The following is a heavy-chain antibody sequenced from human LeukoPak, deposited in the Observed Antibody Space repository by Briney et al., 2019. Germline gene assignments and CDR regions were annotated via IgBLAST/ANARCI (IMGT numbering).Heavy chain of an antibody. D-gene: IGHD6-13*01. J-gene: IGHJ6*03. Sequence: GESLKISCKGSGYSFTSYWIGWVRQMPGKGLEWMGIIYPGDSDTRYSPSFQGQVTISADKSTSTAYLQWSSLKAADTAMYYCARQAAAGTAPYYYYYMDVWGKGTTVTVSS. CDR1: GYSFTSYW. CDR3: ARQAAAGTAPYYYYYMDV. V-gene: IGHV5-51*01. CDR2: IYPGDSDT.